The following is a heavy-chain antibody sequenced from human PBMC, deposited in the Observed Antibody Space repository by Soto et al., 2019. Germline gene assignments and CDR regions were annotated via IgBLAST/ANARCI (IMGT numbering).Heavy chain of an antibody. CDR1: GYRFSDYY. CDR3: ARESGGATATLDYYYFYMDV. J-gene: IGHJ6*03. D-gene: IGHD5-12*01. V-gene: IGHV1-2*02. Sequence: QVRLVQSGAEVKKPGASVTASCKASGYRFSDYYLHWVRQAPGQGPEWMGWMNPNSGDTKYAQKFKGRVTMTRDTSVRTAFMELNWLKSDDTAVYYCARESGGATATLDYYYFYMDVWGIGTTVTVSS. CDR2: MNPNSGDT.